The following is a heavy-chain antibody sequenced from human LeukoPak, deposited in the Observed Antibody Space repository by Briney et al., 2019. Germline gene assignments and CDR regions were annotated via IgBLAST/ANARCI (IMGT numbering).Heavy chain of an antibody. Sequence: PGGSLRLSCAASGFTFSSYAMSWVRQAPGKGLEWVSAISGSGGSTYYADSVKGRFTVSRDNAKNSLYLQMNSLRAEDTAVYYCAREPPRYYYYYMDVWGKGTTVTVSS. J-gene: IGHJ6*03. V-gene: IGHV3-23*01. CDR2: ISGSGGST. CDR3: AREPPRYYYYYMDV. D-gene: IGHD6-6*01. CDR1: GFTFSSYA.